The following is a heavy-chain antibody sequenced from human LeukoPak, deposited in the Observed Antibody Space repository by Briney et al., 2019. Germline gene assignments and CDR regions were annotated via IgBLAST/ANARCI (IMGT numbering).Heavy chain of an antibody. Sequence: ASVKVSCKASGYTFTSYDINWVRHATGQGLEWMGWMNPNSGNTGYAQKFQGRVTMTRNTSISTAYMEMSSLRSEDTAVYYCARGDYYDSSGYFLESPFDYWGQGSLVTVSS. J-gene: IGHJ4*02. CDR3: ARGDYYDSSGYFLESPFDY. D-gene: IGHD3-22*01. CDR1: GYTFTSYD. CDR2: MNPNSGNT. V-gene: IGHV1-8*01.